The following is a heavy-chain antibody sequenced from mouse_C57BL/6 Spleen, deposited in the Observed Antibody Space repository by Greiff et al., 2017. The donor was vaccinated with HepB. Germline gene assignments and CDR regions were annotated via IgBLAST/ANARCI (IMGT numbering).Heavy chain of an antibody. CDR1: GYTFTSYW. V-gene: IGHV1-55*01. D-gene: IGHD2-4*01. CDR3: ARRDYDEDAMDY. Sequence: VQLQQSGAELVKPGASVKMSCKASGYTFTSYWITWVKQRPGQGLEWIGDIYPGSGSTNYNEKFKSKATLTVDTSSSTAYMQLSSLTSEDSAVYYCARRDYDEDAMDYWGQGTSVTVSS. CDR2: IYPGSGST. J-gene: IGHJ4*01.